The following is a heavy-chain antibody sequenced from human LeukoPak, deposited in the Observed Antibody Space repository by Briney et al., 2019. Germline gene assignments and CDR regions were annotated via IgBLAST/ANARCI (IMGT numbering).Heavy chain of an antibody. D-gene: IGHD6-19*01. J-gene: IGHJ6*02. V-gene: IGHV3-30*18. CDR3: AKVEPGYSSGWYGSYGMDV. CDR2: ISYDGSNK. CDR1: VFTFVSYG. Sequence: PGGSLRLSCAASVFTFVSYGMHWVRQAPGKGLEWVAVISYDGSNKYYADSLKGRFTISKDNSKNTLYLHMNSLRAEDTAVYSCAKVEPGYSSGWYGSYGMDVWSQGTTVTV.